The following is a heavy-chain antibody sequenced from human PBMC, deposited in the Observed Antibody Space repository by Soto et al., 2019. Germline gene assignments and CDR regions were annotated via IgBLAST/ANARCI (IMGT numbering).Heavy chain of an antibody. J-gene: IGHJ4*02. CDR1: GGSISSGGYY. V-gene: IGHV4-31*03. D-gene: IGHD6-13*01. Sequence: SETLSLTCTVSGGSISSGGYYWSWIRRHPGKGLEWIGYIYYSGSTYYNPSLKSRVTISVDTSKNQFSLKLSSVTAADTAVYYCATGPEYSSRWFSNWGQGTLVTVSS. CDR2: IYYSGST. CDR3: ATGPEYSSRWFSN.